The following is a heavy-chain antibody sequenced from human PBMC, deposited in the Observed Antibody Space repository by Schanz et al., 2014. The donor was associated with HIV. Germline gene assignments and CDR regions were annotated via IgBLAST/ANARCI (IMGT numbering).Heavy chain of an antibody. V-gene: IGHV4-34*01. CDR3: ARTPYYFDY. Sequence: QVQLHQWGAGLLKPSETLSLTCAVYVGSFTDYYWTWIRQPPGKGLQWIGEINHSGSTNYNPSLKSRVTISVDTSKNQFSLRLNSVTAADTAVYYCARTPYYFDYWGQGTLVTVSS. CDR2: INHSGST. CDR1: VGSFTDYY. J-gene: IGHJ4*02.